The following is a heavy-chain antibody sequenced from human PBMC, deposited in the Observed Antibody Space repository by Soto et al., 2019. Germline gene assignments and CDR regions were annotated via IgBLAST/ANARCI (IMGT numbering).Heavy chain of an antibody. Sequence: QVQLVQSGAEVKKPGASVKVSCKASGNSFTTYYMHWVRQAPGQGLEWMGIINPSGGRTTYAQKFQGRVTMTRDTSTSTFHMELSSLTSEDTAVYYCAVLYHYDSSGYYDYWGQGTLVTVSS. J-gene: IGHJ4*02. V-gene: IGHV1-46*01. CDR1: GNSFTTYY. CDR2: INPSGGRT. D-gene: IGHD3-22*01. CDR3: AVLYHYDSSGYYDY.